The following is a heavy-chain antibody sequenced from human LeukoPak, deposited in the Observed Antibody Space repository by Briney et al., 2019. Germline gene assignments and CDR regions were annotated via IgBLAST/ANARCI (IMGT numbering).Heavy chain of an antibody. J-gene: IGHJ4*02. Sequence: GGSLRLSCAASGFTFSSYWMSWVRQAPGQGLEWVANIKQDGSEKYYVDSVKGRFTISRDNAKNSLYLQMNSLRAEDTAVYYCARGSGYYLGHFDYWGQGTLVTVSS. V-gene: IGHV3-7*01. CDR3: ARGSGYYLGHFDY. D-gene: IGHD3-22*01. CDR1: GFTFSSYW. CDR2: IKQDGSEK.